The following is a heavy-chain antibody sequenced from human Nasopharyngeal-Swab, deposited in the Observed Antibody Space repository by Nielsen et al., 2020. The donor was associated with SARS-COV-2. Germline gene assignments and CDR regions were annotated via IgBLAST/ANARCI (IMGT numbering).Heavy chain of an antibody. D-gene: IGHD2-2*01. CDR1: GFNFIYYS. J-gene: IGHJ4*02. CDR2: ITSSSGII. V-gene: IGHV3-48*04. Sequence: GESLKISCAASGFNFIYYSMNWVRQAPGKGLEWVSYITSSSGIIYYADSVKGRFTISRDNAKNSLYLQMNSLTTEDTALYFCAKDPTYQTLYYFDFWGQGTLVTVSS. CDR3: AKDPTYQTLYYFDF.